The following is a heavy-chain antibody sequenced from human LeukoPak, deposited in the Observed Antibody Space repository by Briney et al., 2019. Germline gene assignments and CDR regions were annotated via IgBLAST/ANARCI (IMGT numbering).Heavy chain of an antibody. D-gene: IGHD1-14*01. Sequence: PGGSLRLSCAASGFTFSTYWMSWVRQAPGKGLEWVANIRQDGSERYYVDSVKGRFTISRDNAKNSLYLQMNSLRAEDTAVYYCARDTAGVDYWGQGTLVTVSS. CDR2: IRQDGSER. J-gene: IGHJ4*02. V-gene: IGHV3-7*03. CDR1: GFTFSTYW. CDR3: ARDTAGVDY.